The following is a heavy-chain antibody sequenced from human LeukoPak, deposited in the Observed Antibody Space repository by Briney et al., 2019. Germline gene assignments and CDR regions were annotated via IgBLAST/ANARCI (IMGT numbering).Heavy chain of an antibody. D-gene: IGHD3-9*01. CDR2: ISGSGGGT. CDR3: AKYGDILTGYPYYFDY. J-gene: IGHJ4*02. V-gene: IGHV3-23*01. CDR1: GFTFSSSA. Sequence: GGSLRLSCAASGFTFSSSAMSWVRQAPGKGLEWVSTISGSGGGTAHADSVKGRFTISGDNSKNTLYLQMNSLRAEDTAVYYCAKYGDILTGYPYYFDYWGQGTLVTVSS.